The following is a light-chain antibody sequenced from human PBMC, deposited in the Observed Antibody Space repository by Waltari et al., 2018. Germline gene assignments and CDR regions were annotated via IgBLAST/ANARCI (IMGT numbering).Light chain of an antibody. Sequence: DIQMTQSPSSLSASVGDRVTITCRASQSINSYLNWYQHKPGKAPKLLIYAASRLQSGVPSRFSGSVSGTDFTLTISSLQPENFATYYCQQSYSTPRTFGQGTKLEIK. J-gene: IGKJ2*01. CDR3: QQSYSTPRT. CDR1: QSINSY. V-gene: IGKV1-39*01. CDR2: AAS.